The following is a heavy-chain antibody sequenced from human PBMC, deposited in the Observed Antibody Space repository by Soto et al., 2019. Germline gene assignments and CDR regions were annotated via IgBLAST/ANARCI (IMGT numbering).Heavy chain of an antibody. CDR1: GFTFSSYA. J-gene: IGHJ4*02. D-gene: IGHD5-18*01. V-gene: IGHV3-64*01. CDR2: ISSNGGST. Sequence: EVQLVESGGGLVQPGGSLRLSCAASGFTFSSYAMHWVRQAPGKGLEYVSAISSNGGSTYYANSVKGRFTISRDNSKNPLYLPMGRLRAAAMAVYYCASGGGYHFDSWGQGTLVTVSS. CDR3: ASGGGYHFDS.